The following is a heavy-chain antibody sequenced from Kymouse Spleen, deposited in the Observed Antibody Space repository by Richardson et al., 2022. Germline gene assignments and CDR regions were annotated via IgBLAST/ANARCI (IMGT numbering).Heavy chain of an antibody. J-gene: IGHJ4*02. CDR3: ARSGSGSYYNVGFDY. CDR1: GGSISSYY. D-gene: IGHD3-10*01. Sequence: QVQLQESGPGLVKPSETLSLTCTVSGGSISSYYWSWIRQPPGKGLEWIGYIYYSGSTNYNPSLKSRVTISVDTSKNQFSLKLSSVTAADTAVYYCARSGSGSYYNVGFDYWGQGTLVTVSS. CDR2: IYYSGST. V-gene: IGHV4-59*01.